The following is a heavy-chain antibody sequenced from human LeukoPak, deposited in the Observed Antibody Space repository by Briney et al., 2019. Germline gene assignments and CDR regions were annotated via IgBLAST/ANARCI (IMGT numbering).Heavy chain of an antibody. CDR2: ISTSSSYI. Sequence: GGSLRLSCAASGFIFSTYNMNWVRQAPGRGLEWVSSISTSSSYIYYADSVKGRFTISRDNAKNSLYLQMNSLRAEDTAVYYCARTGYGYNYFDYWGQGTLVTVSS. CDR3: ARTGYGYNYFDY. V-gene: IGHV3-21*01. D-gene: IGHD5-24*01. J-gene: IGHJ4*02. CDR1: GFIFSTYN.